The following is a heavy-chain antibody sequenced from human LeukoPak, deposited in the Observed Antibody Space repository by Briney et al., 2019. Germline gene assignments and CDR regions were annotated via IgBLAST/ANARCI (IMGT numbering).Heavy chain of an antibody. Sequence: GGSLRLSCAASGFTFSSYGMHWVRQAPGKGLEWVAFIRYDGSNEYYADSVKGRFTISRDNSKNSLYLQMNSLRAEDTAVYYCARADWDTAMIDYWGQGTLVTVSS. CDR1: GFTFSSYG. CDR3: ARADWDTAMIDY. V-gene: IGHV3-30*02. J-gene: IGHJ4*02. D-gene: IGHD5-18*01. CDR2: IRYDGSNE.